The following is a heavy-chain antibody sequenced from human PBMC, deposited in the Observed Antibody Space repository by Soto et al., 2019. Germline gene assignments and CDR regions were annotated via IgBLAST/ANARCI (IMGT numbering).Heavy chain of an antibody. CDR3: AKDLNPTIFGVVHPTYYGMDV. V-gene: IGHV3-23*01. D-gene: IGHD3-3*01. J-gene: IGHJ6*02. CDR2: ISGSGGST. Sequence: HPGGSLRLSCAASGFTFSSFAMSWVRQAPGKGLEWASAISGSGGSTYYADSVKGRFTISRDNSKNTLYLQMNSLRAEDTAVYYCAKDLNPTIFGVVHPTYYGMDVWGQGTTVTVS. CDR1: GFTFSSFA.